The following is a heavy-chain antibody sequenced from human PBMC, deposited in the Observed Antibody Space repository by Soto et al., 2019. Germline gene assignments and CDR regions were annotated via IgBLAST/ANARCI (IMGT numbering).Heavy chain of an antibody. CDR3: ARDSTRRGACDI. V-gene: IGHV4-34*01. CDR2: INHSGST. Sequence: PSETLSLTCAVYNGSFSVYYWTWIRQTPGKGLEWIGEINHSGSTNYNPSLKRRVAISVDTYKNQFSLKLSSVTAADTAVYFCARDSTRRGACDIWGQGTRVTVSS. J-gene: IGHJ3*02. D-gene: IGHD3-22*01. CDR1: NGSFSVYY.